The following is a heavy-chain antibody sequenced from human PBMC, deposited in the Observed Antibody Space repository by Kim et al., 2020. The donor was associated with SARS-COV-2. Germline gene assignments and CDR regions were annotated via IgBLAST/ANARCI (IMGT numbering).Heavy chain of an antibody. D-gene: IGHD5-12*01. CDR2: IRTDVSST. CDR3: AKDVGYDY. Sequence: GGSLRLSCAASGFPFSNFAMSWVRQAPGKGLEWVATIRTDVSSTFYADSVKGRFTISRDNSKNTLYLQMDSLRADDTAVYYCAKDVGYDYWGQGTLVTVSS. CDR1: GFPFSNFA. V-gene: IGHV3-23*01. J-gene: IGHJ4*02.